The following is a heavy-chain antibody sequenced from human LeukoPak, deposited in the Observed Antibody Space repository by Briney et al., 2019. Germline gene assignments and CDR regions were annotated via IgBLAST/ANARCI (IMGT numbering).Heavy chain of an antibody. CDR3: ARCMVLRQGWSNWFDP. CDR1: GFALTSYA. CDR2: ISISGVST. J-gene: IGHJ5*02. V-gene: IGHV3-23*01. D-gene: IGHD2-8*01. Sequence: PGGSLRLSCAASGFALTSYAMSWVRQAPGQGLEWVSSISISGVSTYYADSVKGRFTISRDNSENTLHLQMNSLRVEDTAIYFCARCMVLRQGWSNWFDPWGHGTLVTVSS.